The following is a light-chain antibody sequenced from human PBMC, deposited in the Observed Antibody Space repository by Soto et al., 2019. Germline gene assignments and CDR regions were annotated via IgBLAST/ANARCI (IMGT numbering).Light chain of an antibody. CDR2: DVS. CDR1: SSDVGGYNY. V-gene: IGLV2-11*01. Sequence: QSALIQPRSVSGSPGQSVTISCTGTSSDVGGYNYVSWYQQHPGKVPKLMIYDVSKWPSGVPDRFSGSKSGNTASLTISGLQAEDEADYYCCSYAGTYTGVFGGGTKVTVL. J-gene: IGLJ2*01. CDR3: CSYAGTYTGV.